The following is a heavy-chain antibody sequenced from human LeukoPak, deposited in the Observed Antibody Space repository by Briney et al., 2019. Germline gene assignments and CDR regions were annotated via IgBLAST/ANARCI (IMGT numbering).Heavy chain of an antibody. CDR3: ARDSRIDAFDI. Sequence: GESLRLSCAASGFTFSSYWMSWVRQAPGKGLEWVANIKQDGSEKYYVDSVKGRFTISRDNAKNSLYLQMNSLRAEDTAVYYCARDSRIDAFDIWGQGTMVTVSS. V-gene: IGHV3-7*01. D-gene: IGHD6-13*01. J-gene: IGHJ3*02. CDR1: GFTFSSYW. CDR2: IKQDGSEK.